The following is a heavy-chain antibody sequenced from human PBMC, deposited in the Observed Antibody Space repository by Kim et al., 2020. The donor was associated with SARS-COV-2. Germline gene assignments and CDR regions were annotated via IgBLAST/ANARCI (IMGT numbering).Heavy chain of an antibody. CDR1: GFTFTTYW. D-gene: IGHD6-19*01. CDR3: AGGGGWVLDS. J-gene: IGHJ4*02. V-gene: IGHV3-7*05. CDR2: IKQDGSET. Sequence: GGSLRLSCAASGFTFTTYWMFWVRQAPGKGLEWVATIKQDGSETHCVDSVRGRFTISRDNTKNSVYLQMDSLRDEDTAVYYCAGGGGWVLDSWGQGTLVAVST.